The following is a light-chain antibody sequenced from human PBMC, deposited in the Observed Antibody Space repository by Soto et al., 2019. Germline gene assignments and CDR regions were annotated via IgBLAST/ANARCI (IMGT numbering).Light chain of an antibody. CDR1: QSISRY. CDR3: QQSYSTPRT. J-gene: IGKJ1*01. Sequence: DIQMTQSPSSLSASVGDRVTITCRASQSISRYLNCYQKKPGKAPKLLIYAASSLQSGVPSRVSGSGSGTDFTLTISSLQPEDFATYYCQQSYSTPRTFGQGTKVEIK. CDR2: AAS. V-gene: IGKV1-39*01.